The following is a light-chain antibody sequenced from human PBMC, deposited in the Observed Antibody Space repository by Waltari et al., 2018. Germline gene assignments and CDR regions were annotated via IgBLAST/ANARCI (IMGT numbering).Light chain of an antibody. J-gene: IGLJ3*02. Sequence: QSVLTQPPSASGTPGQSVSISCSGSNSNIGKNYVYWYQQVPGTAPKLLIYRNNQRPSGVPDRFSGSKSGTSASLAIRGLRAEDGADYHCSTWDDSLSGRVFGGGTKVTVL. V-gene: IGLV1-47*01. CDR1: NSNIGKNY. CDR2: RNN. CDR3: STWDDSLSGRV.